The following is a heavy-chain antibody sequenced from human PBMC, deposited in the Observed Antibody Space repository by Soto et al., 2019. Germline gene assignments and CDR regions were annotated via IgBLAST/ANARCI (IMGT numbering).Heavy chain of an antibody. CDR2: FYYSGST. J-gene: IGHJ4*02. CDR3: ARNIQRNYRGVFYY. CDR1: GDSVSSVGSC. D-gene: IGHD1-7*01. V-gene: IGHV4-61*08. Sequence: SETLSLTCTVSGDSVSSVGSCWSWIRQPPGKGLEWIGYFYYSGSTNYIPSLKSRVTISVDTSKNQFSLKLSSVTAADTAVYFCARNIQRNYRGVFYYWGQGTLVTVSS.